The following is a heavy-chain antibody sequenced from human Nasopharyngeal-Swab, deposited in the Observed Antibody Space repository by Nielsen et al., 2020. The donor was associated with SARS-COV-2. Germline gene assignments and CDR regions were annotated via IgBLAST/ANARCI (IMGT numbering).Heavy chain of an antibody. CDR1: GFTVSSNY. CDR3: ARDRVSSGWYWGAFDI. J-gene: IGHJ3*02. D-gene: IGHD6-19*01. CDR2: IYSGGST. Sequence: GGSLRLSCAASGFTVSSNYMSWVRQAPGKGLEWVSVIYSGGSTYYADSVKGRFTISRDNSKNTLYLQMNSLRAEDTAVYYCARDRVSSGWYWGAFDIWGQGTMATVSS. V-gene: IGHV3-53*01.